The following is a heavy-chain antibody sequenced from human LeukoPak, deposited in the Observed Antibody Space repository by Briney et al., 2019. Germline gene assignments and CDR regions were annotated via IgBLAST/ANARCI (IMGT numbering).Heavy chain of an antibody. CDR1: GGSISSSD. Sequence: SETLSDPCTVSGGSISSSDWSLSRQPAGKGLEWLARIYTSGSTNYNPSLKSRVTISVDTSKHQFSLKLIYEPAAHTTVYYFPSDQYCYGSGSYGLDYWGQGTLVTVSS. D-gene: IGHD3-10*01. CDR3: PSDQYCYGSGSYGLDY. J-gene: IGHJ4*02. CDR2: IYTSGST. V-gene: IGHV4-4*07.